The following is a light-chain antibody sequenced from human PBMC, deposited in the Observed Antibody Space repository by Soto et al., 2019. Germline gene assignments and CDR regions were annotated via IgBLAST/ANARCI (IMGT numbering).Light chain of an antibody. J-gene: IGLJ1*01. CDR3: SSYTSSTNPYV. Sequence: QSALTQPASVSGSPGQSITIPCTGTSSDIGGYNYVSWYQQHPGKAPKLLIYEVSNRPSGVSNRFSGSKSGNTASLTISGFQAEDEADYYCSSYTSSTNPYVFGTGTKVTVL. V-gene: IGLV2-14*01. CDR2: EVS. CDR1: SSDIGGYNY.